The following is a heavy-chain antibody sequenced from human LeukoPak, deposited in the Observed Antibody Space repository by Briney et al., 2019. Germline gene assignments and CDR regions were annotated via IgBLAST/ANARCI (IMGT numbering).Heavy chain of an antibody. V-gene: IGHV4-39*01. Sequence: SETLSLTCTVSGDSISSSTYYWGWIRQPPGKGLEWIGSIYFSGSTYYNPSLKSRVTISVDTSKNQFSLKLSSVTAADTAVYYCARQRGIVMVTAIHWFDPWGQGTLVTVSS. D-gene: IGHD2-21*02. J-gene: IGHJ5*02. CDR1: GDSISSSTYY. CDR3: ARQRGIVMVTAIHWFDP. CDR2: IYFSGST.